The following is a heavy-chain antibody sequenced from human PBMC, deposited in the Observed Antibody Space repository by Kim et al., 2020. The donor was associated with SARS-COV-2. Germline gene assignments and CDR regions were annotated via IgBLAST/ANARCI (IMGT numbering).Heavy chain of an antibody. Sequence: SETLSLTCTVSGGSISSGSYYWSWIRQPAGKGLEWIGRIYTSGSTNYNPSLKSRVTISVDTSKNQFSLKLSSVTAADTAVYYCARDFRGGGDSSGYYPAEYVQHWGQGTLVTVSS. J-gene: IGHJ1*01. CDR1: GGSISSGSYY. CDR3: ARDFRGGGDSSGYYPAEYVQH. V-gene: IGHV4-61*02. D-gene: IGHD3-22*01. CDR2: IYTSGST.